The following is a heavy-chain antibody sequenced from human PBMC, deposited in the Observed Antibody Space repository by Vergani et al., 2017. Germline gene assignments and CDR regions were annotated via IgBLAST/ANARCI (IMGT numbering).Heavy chain of an antibody. CDR1: GYTFTSYD. CDR2: ISAYNGNT. V-gene: IGHV1-18*01. J-gene: IGHJ6*03. D-gene: IGHD2-15*01. CDR3: ARVICSCGSCYYYYYYMDV. Sequence: QVQLVQSGAEVQKPGASEKLSCKASGYTFTSYDISWVRQAPGQGLEWMGWISAYNGNTNYAQKLQGRVTMTTDTSTSTAYMELRSLRSDDTAVYYCARVICSCGSCYYYYYYMDVLGKGTTVTVSS.